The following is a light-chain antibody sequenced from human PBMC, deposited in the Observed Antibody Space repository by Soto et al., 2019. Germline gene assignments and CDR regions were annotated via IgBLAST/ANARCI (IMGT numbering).Light chain of an antibody. CDR3: QQCNNYFWK. CDR2: KAS. CDR1: QSINNW. V-gene: IGKV1-5*03. J-gene: IGKJ1*01. Sequence: DIQMTQSPSTLSASVGDRVTITCRASQSINNWLAWYQQKPGKAPKLLIYKASSLESGLPSRFSGSGSGTEFTLTISSLQPDDFATYYCQQCNNYFWKFGQGTPLEI.